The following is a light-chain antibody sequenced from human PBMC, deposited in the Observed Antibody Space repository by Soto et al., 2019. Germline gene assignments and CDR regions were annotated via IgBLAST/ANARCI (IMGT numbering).Light chain of an antibody. V-gene: IGKV1-5*03. CDR2: KAS. Sequence: DIQMTQSPSTLSASVGDRVTITCRASQSLRNWLAWYQQKPGKAPKLLIYKASSLESGVPSRFSDSGSGAEFTLTINGLQPDDFATYYCQQYDTHSWTFGQGTKVEIK. J-gene: IGKJ1*01. CDR1: QSLRNW. CDR3: QQYDTHSWT.